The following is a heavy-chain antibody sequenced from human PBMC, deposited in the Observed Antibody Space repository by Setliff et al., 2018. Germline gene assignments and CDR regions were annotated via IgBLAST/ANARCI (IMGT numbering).Heavy chain of an antibody. Sequence: ASVKVSCKTSGYTFISYGISWVRQAPGQGLEWMGWINNYNGNTDYAQNIQGRVTMTTDTSTSTAYMELRSLRSDDTAVYYCARAPRLEWLLPTFDSWGRGTLVTGSS. J-gene: IGHJ4*02. CDR1: GYTFISYG. CDR3: ARAPRLEWLLPTFDS. V-gene: IGHV1-18*01. D-gene: IGHD3-3*01. CDR2: INNYNGNT.